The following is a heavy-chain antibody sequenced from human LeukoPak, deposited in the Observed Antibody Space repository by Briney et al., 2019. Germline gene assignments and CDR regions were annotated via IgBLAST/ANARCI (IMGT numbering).Heavy chain of an antibody. CDR1: GFTFSSYG. D-gene: IGHD1-26*01. CDR2: ISYDGSNK. Sequence: PGRSLRLSCAASGFTFSSYGMHWVRQAPGKGLEWVAVISYDGSNKYYGDSVKGRFTISRDNPKNMLYPQTNSLRAEDTAVYYCAKNAKKWELLGGVDYWGQGTLVTVSS. V-gene: IGHV3-30*18. CDR3: AKNAKKWELLGGVDY. J-gene: IGHJ4*02.